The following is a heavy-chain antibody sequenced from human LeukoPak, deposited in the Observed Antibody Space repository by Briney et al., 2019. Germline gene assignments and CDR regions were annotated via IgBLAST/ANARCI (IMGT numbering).Heavy chain of an antibody. Sequence: SQTLSLTCTVSGGSVTSGDYYWSWIRQPPGRGLEWIGYIYHSENTYYSPSLRSRVTISVDRSKNQFSLELRSVTAADTAVYFCATGRLYCSSASCYTHASDCWGQGTLVTVSS. J-gene: IGHJ4*02. D-gene: IGHD2-2*02. CDR1: GGSVTSGDYY. CDR2: IYHSENT. V-gene: IGHV4-30-2*01. CDR3: ATGRLYCSSASCYTHASDC.